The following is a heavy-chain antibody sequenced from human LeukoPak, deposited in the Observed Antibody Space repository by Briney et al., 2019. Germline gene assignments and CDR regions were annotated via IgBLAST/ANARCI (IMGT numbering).Heavy chain of an antibody. CDR3: ARGGAFDI. D-gene: IGHD3-10*01. CDR2: ISSSGTYS. V-gene: IGHV3-11*06. Sequence: GGSLRLSCAASGFRFNDHHMSWIRQAPGKGLEWVSYISSSGTYSKYADSVQGRFTISRDNAKNSLSLQMNSLRAEDTAVYYCARGGAFDIWGQGTMVTVSS. J-gene: IGHJ3*02. CDR1: GFRFNDHH.